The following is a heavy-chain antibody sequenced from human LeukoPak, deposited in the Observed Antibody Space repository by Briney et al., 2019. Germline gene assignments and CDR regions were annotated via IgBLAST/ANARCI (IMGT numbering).Heavy chain of an antibody. Sequence: SGPALVKPTQTLTLTCTFSGFSLSTSGMRVSWIRQPPGKALEWLARIDWDDDKFYSTSLKTRLTISKDTSKNQVVLTMTNMDPVDTATYYCAREPHYYDSSAQNYFDYWGQGTLVTVSS. CDR3: AREPHYYDSSAQNYFDY. D-gene: IGHD3-22*01. J-gene: IGHJ4*02. CDR1: GFSLSTSGMR. CDR2: IDWDDDK. V-gene: IGHV2-70*04.